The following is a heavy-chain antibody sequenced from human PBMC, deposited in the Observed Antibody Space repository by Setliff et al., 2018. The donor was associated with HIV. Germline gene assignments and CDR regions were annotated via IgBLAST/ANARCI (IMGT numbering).Heavy chain of an antibody. Sequence: ASVKVSCKASGYIFTSYALNWVRQAPGQGLEWMGWINPNTGNPTYAQGFTGRFVFSLDTSVTTAYLQLSSLKAEDTAVYYCARLLYGDYGGDRTWLDPWGQGTLVSVSS. V-gene: IGHV7-4-1*02. CDR1: GYIFTSYA. CDR3: ARLLYGDYGGDRTWLDP. CDR2: INPNTGNP. J-gene: IGHJ5*02. D-gene: IGHD4-17*01.